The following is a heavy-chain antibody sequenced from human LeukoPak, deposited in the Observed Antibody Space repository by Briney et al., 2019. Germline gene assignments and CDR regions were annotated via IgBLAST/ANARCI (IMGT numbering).Heavy chain of an antibody. D-gene: IGHD6-19*01. CDR2: IDSSSSYI. CDR3: AREGQGAWYWFDL. Sequence: PGRSLRLSCEASGFSSSAHTMNWVRQAPGEGLEWVSSIDSSSSYIYYADSMKGRFSISRDNAKNSLYLQMSSLRAEDTAVYYCAREGQGAWYWFDLWGQGTLVTVSS. V-gene: IGHV3-21*01. CDR1: GFSSSAHT. J-gene: IGHJ5*02.